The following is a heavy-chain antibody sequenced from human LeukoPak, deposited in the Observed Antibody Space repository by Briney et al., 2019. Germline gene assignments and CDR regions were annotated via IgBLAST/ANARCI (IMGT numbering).Heavy chain of an antibody. CDR2: IWYDGSNK. D-gene: IGHD2-2*02. V-gene: IGHV3-33*06. J-gene: IGHJ4*02. CDR1: GFTFSSYA. CDR3: AKDYKGCSSTSCYNSYFDY. Sequence: GGSLRLSCAASGFTFSSYAMHWVRQAPGKGLEWVAVIWYDGSNKYYADSVKGRFTISRDNPKNTLYLQMNSLRAEDTAVYYCAKDYKGCSSTSCYNSYFDYWGQGTLVTVSS.